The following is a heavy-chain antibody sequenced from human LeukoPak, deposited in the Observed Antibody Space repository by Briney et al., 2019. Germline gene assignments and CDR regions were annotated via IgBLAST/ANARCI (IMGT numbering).Heavy chain of an antibody. CDR2: ISSSSSTI. J-gene: IGHJ4*02. D-gene: IGHD2-21*01. V-gene: IGHV3-48*01. CDR1: GFTFSSYS. CDR3: ARDLLRSSNYFDY. Sequence: GGSLRLSCAASGFTFSSYSMNWVRQAPGKGLEWVSYISSSSSTIYYADSVKGRFTISRDNAKNSLYLQMNSLRAEDTAVYYCARDLLRSSNYFDYWGRGTLVTVSS.